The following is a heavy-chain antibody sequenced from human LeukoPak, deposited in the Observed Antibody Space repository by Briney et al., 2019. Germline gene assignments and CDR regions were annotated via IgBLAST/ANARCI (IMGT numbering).Heavy chain of an antibody. CDR1: GFIFSSYS. Sequence: GGSLRLSCAASGFIFSSYSMSWVRQAPGKRLEWVSVITGSGGNTYYADSVKGRFTISKDNSKNTVYLQMSSLRAEDTAVYYCARSPGKAVAPSFDYWGQGTLVTVSS. V-gene: IGHV3-23*01. CDR2: ITGSGGNT. CDR3: ARSPGKAVAPSFDY. J-gene: IGHJ4*02. D-gene: IGHD6-19*01.